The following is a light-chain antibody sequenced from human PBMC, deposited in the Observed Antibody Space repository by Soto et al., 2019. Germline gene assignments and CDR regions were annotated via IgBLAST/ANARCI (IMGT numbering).Light chain of an antibody. CDR2: GAS. CDR3: QHYNNWPPWT. CDR1: QSVSSSY. J-gene: IGKJ1*01. Sequence: EIVLTQSPGTLSLSPGERATLSCRASQSVSSSYLAWYQQKPGQAPRLLIYGASIRATGIPARFTGSGSGTEFTLTISSLQSEDFAVYYCQHYNNWPPWTFGQGTKV. V-gene: IGKV3-15*01.